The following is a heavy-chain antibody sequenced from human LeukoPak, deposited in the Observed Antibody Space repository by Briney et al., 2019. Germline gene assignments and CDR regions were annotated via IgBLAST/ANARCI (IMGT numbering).Heavy chain of an antibody. Sequence: GGSLRLSCAASGFTFSSYWMHWVRQAPGKGLVWVSRINSDGSSTSYADSVKGRFTISRDNAKNTLYLQMNSLRAEDTAVYYCARDWDIVVVPAATVVNNWFDPWGQGTLVTVSS. V-gene: IGHV3-74*01. CDR1: GFTFSSYW. D-gene: IGHD2-2*01. J-gene: IGHJ5*02. CDR2: INSDGSST. CDR3: ARDWDIVVVPAATVVNNWFDP.